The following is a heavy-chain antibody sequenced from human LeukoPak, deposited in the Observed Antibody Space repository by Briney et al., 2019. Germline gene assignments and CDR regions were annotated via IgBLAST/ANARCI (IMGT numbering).Heavy chain of an antibody. CDR3: AGGQWLANFQH. CDR2: IYTSGST. Sequence: SETLSLTCTVSGGSLSSYYWSWIRQPAGKGLEWIGRIYTSGSTNYNPSLKSRVTMSVDTSKNQFSLKLSSVTAADTAVYYCAGGQWLANFQHWGQGTLVTVSS. J-gene: IGHJ1*01. D-gene: IGHD6-19*01. CDR1: GGSLSSYY. V-gene: IGHV4-4*07.